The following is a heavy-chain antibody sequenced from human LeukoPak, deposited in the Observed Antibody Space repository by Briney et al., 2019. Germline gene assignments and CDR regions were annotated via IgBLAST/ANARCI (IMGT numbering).Heavy chain of an antibody. D-gene: IGHD3-22*01. CDR3: ARVNRYYDSSGYRPYFDY. V-gene: IGHV4-30-2*01. Sequence: PSETLSLTCAVSGGSISSGGYSWSWIRRPPGKGLEWIGYIYHSGNTYYNPSLKSRVTISVDRSKNQFSLKLSSVTAADTAVYYCARVNRYYDSSGYRPYFDYWGQGPLVTVSS. CDR2: IYHSGNT. J-gene: IGHJ4*02. CDR1: GGSISSGGYS.